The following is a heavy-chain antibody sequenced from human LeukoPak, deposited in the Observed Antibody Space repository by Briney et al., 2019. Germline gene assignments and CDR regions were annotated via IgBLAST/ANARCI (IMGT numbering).Heavy chain of an antibody. CDR2: ISGSGGST. Sequence: GGSLRLSCAASGFTFSSYAMSWVRQAPGKGLEWVSAISGSGGSTYYADSVKGRFTISRDNAKNSLYLQMNSLRAEDTAVYYCARSGSYGPLFDPWGQGTLVTVSS. J-gene: IGHJ5*02. V-gene: IGHV3-23*01. CDR1: GFTFSSYA. CDR3: ARSGSYGPLFDP. D-gene: IGHD1-26*01.